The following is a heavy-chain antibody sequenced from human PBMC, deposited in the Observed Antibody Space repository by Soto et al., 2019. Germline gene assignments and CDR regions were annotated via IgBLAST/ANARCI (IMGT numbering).Heavy chain of an antibody. D-gene: IGHD3-3*01. CDR2: ISYDGSNK. CDR3: AKDPGFYDFWSGYLDY. CDR1: GFTFSSYG. Sequence: GGSLRLSCAASGFTFSSYGMHWARQAPGKGLEWVAVISYDGSNKYYADSVKGRFTTSRDNSKNTLYLQMNSLRAVDTAVYYCAKDPGFYDFWSGYLDYWGQGT. V-gene: IGHV3-30*18. J-gene: IGHJ4*02.